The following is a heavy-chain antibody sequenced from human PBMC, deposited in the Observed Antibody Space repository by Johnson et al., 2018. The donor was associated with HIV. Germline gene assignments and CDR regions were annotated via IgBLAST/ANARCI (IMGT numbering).Heavy chain of an antibody. CDR2: ISYDGSKK. D-gene: IGHD3-10*01. V-gene: IGHV3-30*04. CDR3: AKSTQATIARESGPYGAFDI. J-gene: IGHJ3*02. CDR1: GFSFSNYA. Sequence: VQLVESGGGVVQPGRPLRLSCAASGFSFSNYAMHWVRQAPGKGLEWVAVISYDGSKKYHADSVKGRFTISRDNSKNTLYLQMNSLRAEDTALYYCAKSTQATIARESGPYGAFDIWGQGTMVTVSS.